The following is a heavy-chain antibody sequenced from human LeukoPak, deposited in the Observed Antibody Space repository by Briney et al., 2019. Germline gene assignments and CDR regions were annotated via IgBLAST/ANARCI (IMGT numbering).Heavy chain of an antibody. CDR2: IIPILGIA. D-gene: IGHD3-3*01. J-gene: IGHJ4*02. Sequence: ASVKVSCKASGGTFSSYAISWVRQAPGQGLEWMGRIIPILGIANYAQEFQGRVTITADKSTSTAYMELSSLRSEDTAVYYCAREKRITIFGVVITKDSGDYWGQGTLVTVSS. V-gene: IGHV1-69*04. CDR1: GGTFSSYA. CDR3: AREKRITIFGVVITKDSGDY.